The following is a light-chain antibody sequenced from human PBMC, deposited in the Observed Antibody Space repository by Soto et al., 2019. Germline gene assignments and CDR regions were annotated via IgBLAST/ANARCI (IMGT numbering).Light chain of an antibody. J-gene: IGKJ1*01. Sequence: IVLTQSPGTLSLSPGEGATLSCRASQPVNSGYLAWYHQKPGQAPRLLMYGVSTRDTGIPDRFSGSGAGTDFTLTISRLEPGDFAVYYCQVYGSSPKTFGQGTKVDFK. CDR2: GVS. CDR3: QVYGSSPKT. CDR1: QPVNSGY. V-gene: IGKV3-20*01.